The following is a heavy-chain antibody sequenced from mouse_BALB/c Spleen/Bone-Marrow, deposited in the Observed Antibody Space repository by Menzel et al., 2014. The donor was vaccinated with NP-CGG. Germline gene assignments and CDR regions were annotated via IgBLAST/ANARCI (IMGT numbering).Heavy chain of an antibody. D-gene: IGHD2-4*01. Sequence: EVMLVESGRDLVKPGGSLKLSCAASGFTFSNYGMSWVRPTPDKRLEWVATINSGGRYAFYPDSVKGRFTISRDNAKNTLYLQMSSLKSEDTAMYYCARRSDYDYFDYWGQGTTLTVSS. J-gene: IGHJ2*01. V-gene: IGHV5-6*02. CDR3: ARRSDYDYFDY. CDR1: GFTFSNYG. CDR2: INSGGRYA.